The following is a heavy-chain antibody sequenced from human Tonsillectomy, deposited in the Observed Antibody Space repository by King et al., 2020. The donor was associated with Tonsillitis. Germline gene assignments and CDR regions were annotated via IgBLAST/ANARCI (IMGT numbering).Heavy chain of an antibody. CDR3: AKSRGGWESDGAFDY. CDR1: GFTFSNYA. V-gene: IGHV3-23*04. D-gene: IGHD1-26*01. J-gene: IGHJ4*02. CDR2: ISVGGGST. Sequence: DVQLVESGGGLVQPGGSLRLSCAASGFTFSNYAMSLVRQAPGKGLDWVSAISVGGGSTYYADSVKGRFTISRDTSKNTLYLQMNSLRAEDTAVYYCAKSRGGWESDGAFDYWGQGTLVTVSS.